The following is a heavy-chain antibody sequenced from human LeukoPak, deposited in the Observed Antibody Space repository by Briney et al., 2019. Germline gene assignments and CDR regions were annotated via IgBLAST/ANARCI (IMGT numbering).Heavy chain of an antibody. V-gene: IGHV4-59*01. D-gene: IGHD3-10*01. CDR3: AREKGYYGSGSYYRGAFDI. CDR1: GGSISSYY. Sequence: SETLSLTCTVSGGSISSYYWSWIRQPPGKGLEWIGYIYYSGSTNYNPSLKSRVTISVDTSKNQFSLKLSSVTAADTAVYYCAREKGYYGSGSYYRGAFDIWGQGTMVTVSS. J-gene: IGHJ3*02. CDR2: IYYSGST.